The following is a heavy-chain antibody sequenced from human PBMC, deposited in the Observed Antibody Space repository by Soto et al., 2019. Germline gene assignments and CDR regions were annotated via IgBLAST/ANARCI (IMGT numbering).Heavy chain of an antibody. Sequence: QVPLVQSGGEVKKPGASVNISCKATGYTFISYSITWVRQAPGQGLEWMGWISTDNGNTKYAHSLQGRVTFTRDKSTNTTFMEIRALRSDDTAIYYCAREGAHSTGWYDYFDQWGQGTLVAVSS. V-gene: IGHV1-18*04. CDR2: ISTDNGNT. D-gene: IGHD6-13*01. J-gene: IGHJ4*02. CDR3: AREGAHSTGWYDYFDQ. CDR1: GYTFISYS.